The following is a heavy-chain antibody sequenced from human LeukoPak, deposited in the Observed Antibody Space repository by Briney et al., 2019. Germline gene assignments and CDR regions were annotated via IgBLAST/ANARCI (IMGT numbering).Heavy chain of an antibody. V-gene: IGHV4-34*01. CDR1: GGSFSGYY. D-gene: IGHD6-13*01. J-gene: IGHJ4*02. Sequence: SETLSLTCAVYGGSFSGYYWSWIRQPPGKGLEWIGEINHSGSTNYNPSLKSRVTISVDTSKNKFSLKLSSVPAADTAVYYCARARSSWSSRDFDYWGQGTLVTVSS. CDR2: INHSGST. CDR3: ARARSSWSSRDFDY.